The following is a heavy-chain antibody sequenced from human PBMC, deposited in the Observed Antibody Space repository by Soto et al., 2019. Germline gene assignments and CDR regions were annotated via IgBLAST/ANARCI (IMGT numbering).Heavy chain of an antibody. V-gene: IGHV3-23*01. Sequence: PGGSLRLSCAASGFTFSSYAMSWVRQAPGKGLEWVSAISGSGGSTYYADSVKGRFTISRDNSKNTLYLQMNSLRAEDTAVYYCARDCNGGACYSASLDYWGQGTQVTVSS. CDR3: ARDCNGGACYSASLDY. CDR2: ISGSGGST. D-gene: IGHD2-15*01. J-gene: IGHJ4*02. CDR1: GFTFSSYA.